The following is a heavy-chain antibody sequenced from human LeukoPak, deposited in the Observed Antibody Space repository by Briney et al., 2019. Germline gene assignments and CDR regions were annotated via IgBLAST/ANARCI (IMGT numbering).Heavy chain of an antibody. D-gene: IGHD3-10*01. CDR1: GGSISTYY. V-gene: IGHV4-4*07. J-gene: IGHJ5*02. CDR3: ARNVWFGESNGFDP. Sequence: SETLSLTCTVSGGSISTYYWNWIRQPAGKGLEWIGRIYNTGLTTYNPSLKSRVSMSIDTSKNQFYLRLTSVTAADTAVYYCARNVWFGESNGFDPWGQGTLVTVSS. CDR2: IYNTGLT.